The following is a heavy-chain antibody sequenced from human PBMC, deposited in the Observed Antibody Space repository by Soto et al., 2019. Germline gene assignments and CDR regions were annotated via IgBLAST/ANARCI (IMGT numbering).Heavy chain of an antibody. V-gene: IGHV4-61*01. CDR1: GGSVSSGSHY. CDR3: ARGGSIAAAVVDY. CDR2: IYHTGST. D-gene: IGHD6-13*01. J-gene: IGHJ4*02. Sequence: SETLSLTCTVSGGSVSSGSHYWSWIRQPPGKGLEWIGYIYHTGSTNYNPSLNSRVTMSVDTSKNQFSLKPNSVTAADTAVYYCARGGSIAAAVVDYWGQGTLVTVSS.